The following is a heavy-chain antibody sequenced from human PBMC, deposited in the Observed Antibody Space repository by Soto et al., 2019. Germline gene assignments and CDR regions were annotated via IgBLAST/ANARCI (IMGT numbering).Heavy chain of an antibody. D-gene: IGHD3-3*01. Sequence: PSETLSLTCTVSGGSISSYYWSWIRQPPGKGLEWIGYIYYSGSTNYNPSLKSRVTISVDTSKNQFSLKLSSVTAADTAVYYCARDCHEYYDPRGYYYGMDVWGQGTTVTVSS. CDR2: IYYSGST. V-gene: IGHV4-59*01. CDR1: GGSISSYY. J-gene: IGHJ6*02. CDR3: ARDCHEYYDPRGYYYGMDV.